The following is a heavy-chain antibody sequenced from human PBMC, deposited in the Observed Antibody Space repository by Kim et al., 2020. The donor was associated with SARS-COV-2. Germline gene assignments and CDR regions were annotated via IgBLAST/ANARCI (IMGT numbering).Heavy chain of an antibody. CDR2: ISSSGSTI. CDR3: ARNAAAAGVYYYYYYGMDV. D-gene: IGHD6-13*01. CDR1: GFTFSDYY. V-gene: IGHV3-11*04. Sequence: GGSLRLSCAASGFTFSDYYMSWIRQAPGKGLEWVSYISSSGSTIYYADSVKGRFTISRDNAKNSLYLQMNSLRAEDTAVYYCARNAAAAGVYYYYYYGMDVWGQGTTVTVSS. J-gene: IGHJ6*02.